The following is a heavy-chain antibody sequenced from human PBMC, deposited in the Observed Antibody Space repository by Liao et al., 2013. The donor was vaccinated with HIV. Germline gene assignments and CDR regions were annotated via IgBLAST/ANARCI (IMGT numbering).Heavy chain of an antibody. J-gene: IGHJ4*02. CDR3: ARGPRGTVTGPVRFDY. V-gene: IGHV4-34*01. CDR1: GGSFSGYY. D-gene: IGHD6-19*01. Sequence: QVQLQQWGAGLLKPSETLSLTCAVYGGSFSGYYWSWIRQPPGKGLEWIGYIYYSGSTYYNPSLKSRVTISVDTSKNQFSLKLSSVTAADTAVYYCARGPRGTVTGPVRFDYWGQGTLVTVSS. CDR2: IYYSGST.